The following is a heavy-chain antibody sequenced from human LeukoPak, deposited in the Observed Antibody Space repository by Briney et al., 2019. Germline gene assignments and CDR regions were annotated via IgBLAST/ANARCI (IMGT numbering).Heavy chain of an antibody. Sequence: GGSLRLSCAASGFTFSSYGMHWVRQAPGKGLEWVAFIRYDGSNKYYADSVKGRFTISRDNSKNTLYLQMNSLRAEDTAVYYCASTSGSYSILVRSRKYYFDYWGQGTLVTVSS. J-gene: IGHJ4*02. CDR1: GFTFSSYG. D-gene: IGHD1-26*01. CDR2: IRYDGSNK. V-gene: IGHV3-30*02. CDR3: ASTSGSYSILVRSRKYYFDY.